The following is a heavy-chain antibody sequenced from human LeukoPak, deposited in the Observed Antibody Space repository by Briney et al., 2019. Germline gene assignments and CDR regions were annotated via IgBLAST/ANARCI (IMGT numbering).Heavy chain of an antibody. CDR2: IKSKTDGGTT. V-gene: IGHV3-15*01. J-gene: IGHJ6*03. Sequence: GGSLRLSCVASGFTFSSHRMSWVRQAPGKGLEWVGRIKSKTDGGTTDYAAPVKGRFTISKDDSKNTLSLQMNSLKIEDTAVYYCTTAPYGNYYYYYMDVWGKGTTVTVSS. CDR1: GFTFSSHR. CDR3: TTAPYGNYYYYYMDV. D-gene: IGHD4-17*01.